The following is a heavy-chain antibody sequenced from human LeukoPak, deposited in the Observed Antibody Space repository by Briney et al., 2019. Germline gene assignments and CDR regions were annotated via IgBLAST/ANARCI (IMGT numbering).Heavy chain of an antibody. V-gene: IGHV1-2*02. CDR2: INPNSGGT. Sequence: ASVKVSCKASGYTSTGYYMHWVRQAPGQGLEWMGWINPNSGGTNYAQKFQGRVTMTRDMSTSTVYMELSSLRSEDTAVYYCARDSGLYTPEYFQHWGQGTLVTVSS. J-gene: IGHJ1*01. D-gene: IGHD4-11*01. CDR3: ARDSGLYTPEYFQH. CDR1: GYTSTGYY.